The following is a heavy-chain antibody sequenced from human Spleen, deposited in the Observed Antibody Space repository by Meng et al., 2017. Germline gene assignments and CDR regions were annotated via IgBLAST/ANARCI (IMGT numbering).Heavy chain of an antibody. D-gene: IGHD4-23*01. CDR1: GFTFDDYT. V-gene: IGHV3-43*01. CDR2: ISWDGGTT. CDR3: AKPYDYGGNSGYDY. Sequence: GESLKISCAASGFTFDDYTMYWVRQAPRKGLEWVSLISWDGGTTYYADSVKGRFTISRDNTKNSLYLQMNSLRTEDTALYCCAKPYDYGGNSGYDYWGQGTLVTVSS. J-gene: IGHJ4*01.